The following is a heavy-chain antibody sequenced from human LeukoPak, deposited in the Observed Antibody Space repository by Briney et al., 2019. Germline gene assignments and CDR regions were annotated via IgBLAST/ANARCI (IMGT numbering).Heavy chain of an antibody. V-gene: IGHV3-53*01. D-gene: IGHD1-7*01. Sequence: GGSLRLSCTVSGFTVSSNSMSWVRQAPGKGLEWVSFIYSDNTHYSDSVKGRFTISRDNSKNTLYLQLNSLKAEDTAVYYCAKEGKTRNWNYFQAKPVYWGQGTLVIVSS. J-gene: IGHJ4*02. CDR2: IYSDNT. CDR1: GFTVSSNS. CDR3: AKEGKTRNWNYFQAKPVY.